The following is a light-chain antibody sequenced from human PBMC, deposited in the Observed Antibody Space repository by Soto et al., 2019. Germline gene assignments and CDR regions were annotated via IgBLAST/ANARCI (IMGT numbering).Light chain of an antibody. Sequence: EIVLTQSPGALSLSPGDRATLSCRASQSVNSASLSWYQQKPGQAPRLLIYADSSRATDIPDRFSGSGSGTDFTLTIDRLEPGDFAVYFCQQFDGSSWTFGQGTKVEIK. CDR1: QSVNSAS. J-gene: IGKJ1*01. CDR2: ADS. CDR3: QQFDGSSWT. V-gene: IGKV3-20*01.